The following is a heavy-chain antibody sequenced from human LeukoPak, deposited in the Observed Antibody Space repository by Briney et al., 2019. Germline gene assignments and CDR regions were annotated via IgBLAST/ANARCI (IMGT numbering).Heavy chain of an antibody. Sequence: GGSLRLSCAASGFTFSRYWMSWVRQAPGKGLEWVSYITSSSSTSYYADSVKGRFTISRDNAKNSLYLQMNSLRAEDTAVYYCAREPSGTLDYWGQGTLVTVSS. CDR2: ITSSSSTS. CDR1: GFTFSRYW. J-gene: IGHJ4*02. V-gene: IGHV3-48*01. CDR3: AREPSGTLDY. D-gene: IGHD1-26*01.